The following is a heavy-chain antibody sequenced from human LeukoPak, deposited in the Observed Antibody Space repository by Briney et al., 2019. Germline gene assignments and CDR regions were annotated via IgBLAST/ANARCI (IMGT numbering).Heavy chain of an antibody. Sequence: GESLKISCKASESPFTTYWIGWVRQMPGKGLEWMGVVYPGDSYTRYSPSFQGQVTISADKSISTAYLQWSSMKASDSAMYYCVRQGDGSGWLFHYWGQGTLVTVSS. CDR2: VYPGDSYT. D-gene: IGHD6-19*01. J-gene: IGHJ4*02. V-gene: IGHV5-51*01. CDR3: VRQGDGSGWLFHY. CDR1: ESPFTTYW.